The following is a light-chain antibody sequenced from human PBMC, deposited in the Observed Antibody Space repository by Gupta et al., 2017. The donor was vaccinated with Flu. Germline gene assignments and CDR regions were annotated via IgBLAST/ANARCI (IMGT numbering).Light chain of an antibody. CDR2: DAI. CDR1: QSVSSY. CDR3: QQRDSWPRWT. J-gene: IGKJ1*01. Sequence: EIVLTQSPATLSLSPGETATLSCRASQSVSSYLAWYQHKPGQPPRLLIYDAINRATGVPARFRGSGSETDFTLTISSLEPEDFAVYYCQQRDSWPRWTFGQGTKVEIK. V-gene: IGKV3-11*01.